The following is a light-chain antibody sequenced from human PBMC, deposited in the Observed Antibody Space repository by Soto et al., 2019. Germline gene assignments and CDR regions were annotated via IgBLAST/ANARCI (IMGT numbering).Light chain of an antibody. J-gene: IGLJ3*02. CDR3: CSLTNGATWV. V-gene: IGLV2-23*01. CDR2: EAS. CDR1: NSDVGSHNF. Sequence: SALTQPASVSGSPGQSITISCTGTNSDVGSHNFVSWYQQYPGKAPKLLIYEASKRPSGLSNRFSGSKSGNTASLTISGLQAEDEADYYCCSLTNGATWVFGGGTKATVL.